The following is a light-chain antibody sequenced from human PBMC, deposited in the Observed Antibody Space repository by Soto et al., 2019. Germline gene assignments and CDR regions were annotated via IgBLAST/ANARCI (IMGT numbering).Light chain of an antibody. CDR1: QSVRNNS. Sequence: EIVLTQSPGTLSLSPGERATLSCRASQSVRNNSLAWYQQQPGQAPRLLMFGTSSRATGIPDRFSGSGSGTDFTLTIRRLEPEDSAVYICHQYGYGVATFGQGTKLEIK. CDR2: GTS. V-gene: IGKV3-20*01. J-gene: IGKJ2*01. CDR3: HQYGYGVAT.